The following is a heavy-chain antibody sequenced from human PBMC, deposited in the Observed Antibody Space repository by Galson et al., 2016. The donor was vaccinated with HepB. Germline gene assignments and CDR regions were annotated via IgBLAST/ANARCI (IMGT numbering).Heavy chain of an antibody. CDR3: ARDPHALDY. Sequence: SLRLSCAGTGFTFSTYAMSWVRQAPGKRLEWVSAISGSGDTTYYADSVKGRFPISRDNSKNTLYLQMSSLTAEDTAVYYCARDPHALDYWGQGTLVTVSS. CDR1: GFTFSTYA. CDR2: ISGSGDTT. V-gene: IGHV3-23*01. J-gene: IGHJ4*02.